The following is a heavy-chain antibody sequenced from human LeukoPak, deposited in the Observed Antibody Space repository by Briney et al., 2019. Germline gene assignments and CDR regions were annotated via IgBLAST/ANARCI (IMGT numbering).Heavy chain of an antibody. CDR1: GFTFNSSS. CDR3: ARERVDYGDWSRYYHYGMDV. V-gene: IGHV3-21*01. D-gene: IGHD4-17*01. J-gene: IGHJ6*01. Sequence: GGPLRLSCAASGFTFNSSSIKWVRRATGEGLEWVSSISSSSTYIYYAASEKGRFTISRDNAKNSLYLQMNSLRAEDTAVYYCARERVDYGDWSRYYHYGMDVWGQGTTVTVTS. CDR2: ISSSSTYI.